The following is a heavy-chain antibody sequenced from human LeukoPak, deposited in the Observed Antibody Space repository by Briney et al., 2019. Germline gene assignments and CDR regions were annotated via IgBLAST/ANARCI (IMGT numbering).Heavy chain of an antibody. D-gene: IGHD1-26*01. J-gene: IGHJ4*02. CDR3: ARERYGGYYFDY. Sequence: GESLRLSCAASGFTFSSYAMHWVRQAPGKGLEWVAVMSDDGSKKYYADSVKGRFTISRDNSKNTLYLQMNSLRAEDTAMYYCARERYGGYYFDYWGQGTLVTVST. CDR1: GFTFSSYA. CDR2: MSDDGSKK. V-gene: IGHV3-30-3*01.